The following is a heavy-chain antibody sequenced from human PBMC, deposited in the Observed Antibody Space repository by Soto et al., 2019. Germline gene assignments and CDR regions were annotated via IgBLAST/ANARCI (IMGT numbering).Heavy chain of an antibody. D-gene: IGHD3-10*01. CDR1: GFTFSSYG. J-gene: IGHJ4*02. CDR3: AKTLYGSGSYLDY. Sequence: GGSLRLSCAASGFTFSSYGMHWVRQAPGKGLEWVAVISYDGSNKYYADSVKGRFTISRDNSKNTLYLQMNSLRAEDTAVYYCAKTLYGSGSYLDYWGQGTLVTVSS. V-gene: IGHV3-30*18. CDR2: ISYDGSNK.